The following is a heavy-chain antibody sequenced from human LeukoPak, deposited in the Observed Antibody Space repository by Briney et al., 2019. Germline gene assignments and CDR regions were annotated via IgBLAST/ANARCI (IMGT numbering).Heavy chain of an antibody. CDR2: IIPILGIA. V-gene: IGHV1-69*04. J-gene: IGHJ4*02. D-gene: IGHD5-18*01. Sequence: SVKVSCKASGYTFTSYDINWVRQAPGQGLEWMGRIIPILGIANYAQKFQGRVTITADKSTSTAYMELSSLRSEDTAVYYCARALDGYQLYYFDYWGQGTLVTVSS. CDR1: GYTFTSYD. CDR3: ARALDGYQLYYFDY.